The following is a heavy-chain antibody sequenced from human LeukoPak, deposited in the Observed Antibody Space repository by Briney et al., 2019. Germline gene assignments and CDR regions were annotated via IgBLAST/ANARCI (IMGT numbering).Heavy chain of an antibody. V-gene: IGHV3-23*01. J-gene: IGHJ4*02. Sequence: PGGSLRLSCAASGFTFSTYDMGWVRQAPGKGLEWVSAVSGSGGSTYYADSVKGRFTISRDNSKNTLYLQMNSLRVEDTAEYYCAKDSSSGTYYDYWGQGTLVTVSS. CDR1: GFTFSTYD. CDR3: AKDSSSGTYYDY. D-gene: IGHD1-26*01. CDR2: VSGSGGST.